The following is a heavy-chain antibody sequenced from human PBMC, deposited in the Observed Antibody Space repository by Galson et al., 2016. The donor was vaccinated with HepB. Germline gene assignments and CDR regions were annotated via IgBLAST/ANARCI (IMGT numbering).Heavy chain of an antibody. CDR3: ARRQRAVVGPYWCFDL. Sequence: LRLSCAASGFTFSSYSLNWVRQAPGKGLEWVSYISSTSSTIYYADSVKGRFIISRDNAKNSLFLQINSLRDEDTAMYYCARRQRAVVGPYWCFDLWGRGTLVTVSS. V-gene: IGHV3-48*02. CDR2: ISSTSSTI. D-gene: IGHD6-19*01. J-gene: IGHJ2*01. CDR1: GFTFSSYS.